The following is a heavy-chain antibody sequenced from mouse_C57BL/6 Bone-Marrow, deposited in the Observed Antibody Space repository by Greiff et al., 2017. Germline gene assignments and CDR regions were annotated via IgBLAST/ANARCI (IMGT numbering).Heavy chain of an antibody. CDR1: GYTFTSYW. CDR3: ALLPVLLRCDY. D-gene: IGHD1-1*01. V-gene: IGHV1-59*01. J-gene: IGHJ2*01. CDR2: IDPSDSYT. Sequence: QVQLQQPGAELVRPGTSVKLSCKASGYTFTSYWMHWVKQRPGQGLEWIGVIDPSDSYTNYNQKFKGKATLTVDTSSSTAYMQLSSLTSEDSAVYYCALLPVLLRCDYWGQGTTLTVSS.